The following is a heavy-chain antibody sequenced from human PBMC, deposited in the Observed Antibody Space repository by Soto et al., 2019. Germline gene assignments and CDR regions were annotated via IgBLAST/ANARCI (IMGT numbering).Heavy chain of an antibody. CDR3: AKDLGGPWDSNFVY. CDR1: GFTFSSYA. CDR2: ISGSCGST. Sequence: EVQLLESGGGLVQPGGSLRLSCAASGFTFSSYARSWVRQAPGKGLEWVSAISGSCGSTYYADSVKGRFTISRDNSKNSLYLQMNSLRAEDTAVYYCAKDLGGPWDSNFVYWGQGTLVTVSS. D-gene: IGHD4-4*01. J-gene: IGHJ4*02. V-gene: IGHV3-23*01.